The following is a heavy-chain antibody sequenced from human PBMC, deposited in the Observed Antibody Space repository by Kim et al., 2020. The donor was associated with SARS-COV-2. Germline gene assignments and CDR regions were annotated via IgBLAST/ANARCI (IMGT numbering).Heavy chain of an antibody. CDR2: FSGSGSTT. D-gene: IGHD2-15*01. CDR1: GFTLSSYP. V-gene: IGHV3-23*01. CDR3: ARMLHFDY. J-gene: IGHJ4*02. Sequence: GGSLRLSCAASGFTLSSYPMSWVRQAPGKGLEWVSSFSGSGSTTYYADSVRGRFTISRDNSKNTLYLQMNSLRAEDTAEYYCARMLHFDYWGQGALVTVS.